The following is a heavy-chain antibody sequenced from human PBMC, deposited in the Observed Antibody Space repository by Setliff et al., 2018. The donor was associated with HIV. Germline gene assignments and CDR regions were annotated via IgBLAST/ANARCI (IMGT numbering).Heavy chain of an antibody. J-gene: IGHJ3*02. Sequence: ASVKVSCKASGYTFTGYYIHWVRQAPGQGLEWMGWINPHSGGTYYAQKFQGRVTMTRDTSINTAYMELSRLTSDDTAVYFSARAIREGDVFDIWGQGAVVTV. CDR3: ARAIREGDVFDI. D-gene: IGHD3-10*01. V-gene: IGHV1-2*02. CDR1: GYTFTGYY. CDR2: INPHSGGT.